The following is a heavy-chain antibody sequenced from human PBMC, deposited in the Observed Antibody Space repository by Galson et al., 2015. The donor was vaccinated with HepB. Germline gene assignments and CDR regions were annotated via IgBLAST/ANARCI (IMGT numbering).Heavy chain of an antibody. J-gene: IGHJ4*02. V-gene: IGHV3-74*01. D-gene: IGHD2-15*01. CDR3: ARDLILAARGRAFDC. CDR1: GFTFSSYW. CDR2: ISSDGSGT. Sequence: SLRLSCAASGFTFSSYWMHWVRQAPGKGLVWVSHISSDGSGTSYADSVQGRFTISRDNAKNTLYLHMNNLRVEDTAVYYCARDLILAARGRAFDCWGQGTLVTVSS.